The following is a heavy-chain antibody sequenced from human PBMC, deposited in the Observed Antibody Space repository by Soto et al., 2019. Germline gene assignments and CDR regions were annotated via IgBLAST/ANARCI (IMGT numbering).Heavy chain of an antibody. CDR2: IYYSGST. D-gene: IGHD6-19*01. V-gene: IGHV4-59*01. J-gene: IGHJ4*02. Sequence: QVQLQESGPGLVKPSETLSLTCTVSGDSISSYHWSWIRQPPGKGLEWIGYIYYSGSTNYNPSLKSRVTISVDTSKNQFSLKLSSVTAADTAVYYCARDNGGWAVDYWGQGTLVTVSS. CDR1: GDSISSYH. CDR3: ARDNGGWAVDY.